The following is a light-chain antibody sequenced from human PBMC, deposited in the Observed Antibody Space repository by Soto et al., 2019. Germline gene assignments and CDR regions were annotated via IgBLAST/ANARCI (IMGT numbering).Light chain of an antibody. CDR1: QSISSY. J-gene: IGKJ1*01. CDR3: RQYTSNLWD. Sequence: DIHMTQSPSTLSASVGDTVTITCRASQSISSYLAWYQQKPGKAPKFLIFDSSTLERGVPSRFRGRGYATEFTLTISSLQPDDFATYYCRQYTSNLWDFGKGTKVDI. V-gene: IGKV1-5*01. CDR2: DSS.